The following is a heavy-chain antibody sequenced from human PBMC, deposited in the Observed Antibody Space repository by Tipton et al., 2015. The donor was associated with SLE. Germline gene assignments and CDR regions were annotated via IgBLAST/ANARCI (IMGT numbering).Heavy chain of an antibody. Sequence: QLVQSGAEVKKPGASVKVSCKASGYTFTSYDINWVRQATGQGLEWMGWMNPNSGNTGYAQKFQGRVTMTRNTSISTAYMGLSSLRSEDTAVYYCAMIGGCSSTSCYRAPMDVWGKGTTVTVSS. CDR3: AMIGGCSSTSCYRAPMDV. D-gene: IGHD2-2*02. CDR2: MNPNSGNT. V-gene: IGHV1-8*01. CDR1: GYTFTSYD. J-gene: IGHJ6*04.